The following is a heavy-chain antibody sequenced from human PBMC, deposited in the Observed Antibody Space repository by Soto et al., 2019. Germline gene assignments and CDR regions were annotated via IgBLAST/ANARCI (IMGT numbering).Heavy chain of an antibody. J-gene: IGHJ4*02. Sequence: GGSLRLSCAASGFTFSGSAMHWVRQASGKGLEWVGRIRSKANSYATAYAASVKGRFTIPRDDSKNTAYLQMNSLKTEDTAVYYCTRQVDTAMVGEDYWGQGTLVTVSS. D-gene: IGHD5-18*01. CDR3: TRQVDTAMVGEDY. V-gene: IGHV3-73*01. CDR1: GFTFSGSA. CDR2: IRSKANSYAT.